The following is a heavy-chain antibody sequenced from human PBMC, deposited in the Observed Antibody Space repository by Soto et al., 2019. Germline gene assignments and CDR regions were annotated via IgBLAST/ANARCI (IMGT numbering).Heavy chain of an antibody. CDR1: GFTFSSHG. V-gene: IGHV3-33*01. D-gene: IGHD3-22*01. Sequence: QVQLVESGGGVVQPGRSLRLSCAASGFTFSSHGMYWVRQAPGKGLEWVAVIWNDGSNKYYADSVKGRFTISRDNSKNTLYLQMNSLRAEETAVYYCGRDRDDSIDSWGQGTLVTVSS. CDR2: IWNDGSNK. J-gene: IGHJ5*01. CDR3: GRDRDDSIDS.